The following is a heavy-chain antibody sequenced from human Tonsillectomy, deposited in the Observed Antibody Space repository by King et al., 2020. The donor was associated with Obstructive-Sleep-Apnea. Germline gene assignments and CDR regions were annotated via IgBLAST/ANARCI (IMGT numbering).Heavy chain of an antibody. Sequence: VQLVESGGGLVQPGGSLRLSCAASGFTVSNNYMSWVRQAPGKGLEWVSVVYSGGNTYYVDSVKGRFTISRDNSKNTLYLQMNSLRAEDTAVYYCAREIYDYGGNGGIRAFDIWGQGTMVTVSS. CDR2: VYSGGNT. CDR3: AREIYDYGGNGGIRAFDI. D-gene: IGHD4-23*01. V-gene: IGHV3-66*01. CDR1: GFTVSNNY. J-gene: IGHJ3*02.